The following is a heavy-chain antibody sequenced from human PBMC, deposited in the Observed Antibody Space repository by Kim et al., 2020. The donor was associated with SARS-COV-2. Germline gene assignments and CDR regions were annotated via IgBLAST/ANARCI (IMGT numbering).Heavy chain of an antibody. D-gene: IGHD6-13*01. CDR3: ARDLIAAAGTLDY. Sequence: ADSVKCRFTISRDNAKNTLYLQMNSLRAEDTAVYYCARDLIAAAGTLDYWGQGTLVTVSS. V-gene: IGHV3-74*01. J-gene: IGHJ4*02.